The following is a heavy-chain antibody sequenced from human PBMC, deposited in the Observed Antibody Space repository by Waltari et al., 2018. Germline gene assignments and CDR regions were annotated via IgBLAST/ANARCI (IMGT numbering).Heavy chain of an antibody. CDR1: GFTFSRYW. Sequence: EVQLVESGGGLVQPGGSLRLSCAASGFTFSRYWMIWVRQAPGKGLEWVANRKEDGGEKYYVDSVKGRFAISRDNADNSLYLQMNSLRAEDTAVYYCVRDGMRGGDFDYWGQGTLVTVSS. CDR3: VRDGMRGGDFDY. V-gene: IGHV3-7*01. D-gene: IGHD3-10*01. J-gene: IGHJ4*02. CDR2: RKEDGGEK.